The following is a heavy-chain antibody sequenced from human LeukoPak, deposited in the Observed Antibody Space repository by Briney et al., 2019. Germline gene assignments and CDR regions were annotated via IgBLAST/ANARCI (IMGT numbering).Heavy chain of an antibody. CDR3: AKNNGWFHLAQ. CDR2: IKTNGSET. Sequence: GGSLRLSCAVSGFNFRDHWMDWVRQAPGKGLEWVGHIKTNGSETYYVDSLKGRFSISRDNTNNALYLQMNSLRVEDTAVYYCAKNNGWFHLAQWGQGTLVTVSS. V-gene: IGHV3-7*03. D-gene: IGHD6-19*01. CDR1: GFNFRDHW. J-gene: IGHJ4*02.